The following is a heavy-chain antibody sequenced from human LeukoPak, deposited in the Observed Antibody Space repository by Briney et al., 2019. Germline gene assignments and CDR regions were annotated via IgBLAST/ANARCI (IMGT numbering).Heavy chain of an antibody. J-gene: IGHJ3*02. CDR2: IYYSGST. V-gene: IGHV4-31*03. D-gene: IGHD2-2*01. Sequence: SQTLSLTCTVSGGSISSGGSYWSWIRQHPGKGLEWIGYIYYSGSTYYNPSLKSRVTISVDTSKNQFSLKLSSVTAADTAVYYCAGEASTDAFDIWGQGTMVTVSS. CDR1: GGSISSGGSY. CDR3: AGEASTDAFDI.